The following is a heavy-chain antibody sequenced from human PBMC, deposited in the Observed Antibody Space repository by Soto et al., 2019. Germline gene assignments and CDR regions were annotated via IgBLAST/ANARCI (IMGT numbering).Heavy chain of an antibody. CDR1: GGVLSGQY. Sequence: PSEALCVTWAGYGGVLSGQYWRGSRQPPGRGLEWIGEINHSGSTNYNPSLKSRVNISVDTSKNQPSLKLSYVTAAHTAAYYCEIQYCSSTSCSTDYAINVWCKGTTVT. CDR2: INHSGST. J-gene: IGHJ6*03. D-gene: IGHD2-2*02. V-gene: IGHV4-34*01. CDR3: EIQYCSSTSCSTDYAINV.